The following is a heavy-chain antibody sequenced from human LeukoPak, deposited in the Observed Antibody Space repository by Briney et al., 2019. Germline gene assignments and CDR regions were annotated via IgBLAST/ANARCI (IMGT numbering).Heavy chain of an antibody. CDR2: IRYDGSNK. D-gene: IGHD1-26*01. CDR1: GFTFSSYG. CDR3: AKDHLAMYSGSYYFDY. J-gene: IGHJ4*02. Sequence: GGSLRLSCAASGFTFSSYGMHWVRQAPGKGLEWVAFIRYDGSNKYYADSVKGRFTISRDNSKNTLYLQMNSLRAEDTAVYYCAKDHLAMYSGSYYFDYWGQGTLVTVSS. V-gene: IGHV3-30*02.